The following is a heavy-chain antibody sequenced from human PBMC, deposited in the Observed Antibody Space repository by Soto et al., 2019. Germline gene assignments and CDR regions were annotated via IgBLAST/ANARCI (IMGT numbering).Heavy chain of an antibody. V-gene: IGHV1-2*02. Sequence: ASVKVSCKASGYTFTGYYMHWVRQAPGQGLEWMGWISANSGGTNYAQKLQGRVTMTRDTSTSTAYMELRSLRSDDTAVYYCASGIVVVTATTDYYGMDVWGQGTTVTVSS. CDR1: GYTFTGYY. J-gene: IGHJ6*02. CDR2: ISANSGGT. CDR3: ASGIVVVTATTDYYGMDV. D-gene: IGHD2-21*02.